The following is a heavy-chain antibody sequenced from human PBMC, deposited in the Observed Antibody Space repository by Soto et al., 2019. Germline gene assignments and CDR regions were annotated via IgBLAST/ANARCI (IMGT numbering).Heavy chain of an antibody. Sequence: QVQLQQWGAGLLKPSETLSLTCAVYGGSFSGYYWSWIRQPPGKGLERIGEINHSGSTNYNPSLTSRVTISGETSTTQFSLKLSSVTAADTAVYYCARRGRRFSGSYAGGDYWGQGTLVTVSS. J-gene: IGHJ4*02. CDR1: GGSFSGYY. CDR2: INHSGST. CDR3: ARRGRRFSGSYAGGDY. D-gene: IGHD1-26*01. V-gene: IGHV4-34*01.